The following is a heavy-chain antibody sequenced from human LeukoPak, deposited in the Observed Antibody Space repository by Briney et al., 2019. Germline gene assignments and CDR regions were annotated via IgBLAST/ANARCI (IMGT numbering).Heavy chain of an antibody. CDR3: ARQNCYYYGSGSYIGY. Sequence: SETLSLTCTVSGGSISSYYWSWIRQPAGKGLEWIGRIYTSGSTNYNPSLKSRVTISVDTSKNQFSLKLSSVTAADTAVYYCARQNCYYYGSGSYIGYWGQGTLVTVSS. V-gene: IGHV4-4*07. D-gene: IGHD3-10*01. CDR1: GGSISSYY. J-gene: IGHJ4*02. CDR2: IYTSGST.